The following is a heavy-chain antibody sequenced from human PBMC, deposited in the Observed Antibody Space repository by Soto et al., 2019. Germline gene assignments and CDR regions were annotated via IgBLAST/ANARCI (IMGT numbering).Heavy chain of an antibody. D-gene: IGHD2-2*02. CDR3: ARVPHCSSTSCYSYFDY. V-gene: IGHV3-74*01. Sequence: PGGSLRLSCAASGFTFSSYWMHWVRQAPGKGLVWVSRMNSDGSSTTYADSVKGRFTISRDNAKNTLYLQMTSLRAEDTAVYYCARVPHCSSTSCYSYFDYWGQGTLVTAPQ. CDR1: GFTFSSYW. J-gene: IGHJ4*02. CDR2: MNSDGSST.